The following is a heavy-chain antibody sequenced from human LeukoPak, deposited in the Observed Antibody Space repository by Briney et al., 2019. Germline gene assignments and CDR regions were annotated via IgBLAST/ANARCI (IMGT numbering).Heavy chain of an antibody. CDR3: AKDDHGGSGWRDYYDY. D-gene: IGHD6-19*01. Sequence: GGSLRLSCAASGFTFSTYAMSWVRQAPGKGLEWVSAISGSGGSTYYADSVKGRFTISRDNSRNTLSLQMNSLRAEDTAVYYCAKDDHGGSGWRDYYDYWGQGTLVTASS. V-gene: IGHV3-23*01. CDR2: ISGSGGST. CDR1: GFTFSTYA. J-gene: IGHJ4*02.